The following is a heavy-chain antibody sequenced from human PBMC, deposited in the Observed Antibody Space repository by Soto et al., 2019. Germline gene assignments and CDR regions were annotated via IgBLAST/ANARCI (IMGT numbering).Heavy chain of an antibody. D-gene: IGHD6-19*01. CDR1: GFTFSDYA. V-gene: IGHV3-30*18. CDR2: VSHDGRNT. CDR3: AKGGRQWLVTSDFNY. Sequence: VQLVESGGGVVQPGRSLRLSCAASGFTFSDYAMHWVRQAPGKGLEWVAVVSHDGRNTHYADSVKGRFTISRDSSKNMVSLEMTRLRAEDTAVYYCAKGGRQWLVTSDFNYWGRGALVTVSS. J-gene: IGHJ4*02.